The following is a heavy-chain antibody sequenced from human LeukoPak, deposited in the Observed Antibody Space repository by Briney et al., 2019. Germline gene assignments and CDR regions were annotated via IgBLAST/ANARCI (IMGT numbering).Heavy chain of an antibody. D-gene: IGHD5-24*01. V-gene: IGHV4-39*07. Sequence: SETLSSTGTAPGGPISSVGYSWSWIRQPPGKSLAWIWEIIDSGSTTYNPSLTGSPTISVDTSKNQFSLKLSSVTAADTAVYYCARDGDGYNYSHFDYWGQGTLVTVSS. J-gene: IGHJ4*02. CDR1: GGPISSVGYS. CDR3: ARDGDGYNYSHFDY. CDR2: IIDSGST.